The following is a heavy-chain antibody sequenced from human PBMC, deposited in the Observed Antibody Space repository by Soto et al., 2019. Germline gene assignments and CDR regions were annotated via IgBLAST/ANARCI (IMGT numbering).Heavy chain of an antibody. J-gene: IGHJ4*02. CDR2: ISAYTGNT. CDR3: ARDSYYDSSGYYPEPLDY. D-gene: IGHD3-22*01. CDR1: GYSFTDHY. V-gene: IGHV1-18*04. Sequence: ASVKVSCKASGYSFTDHYIHWVRQAPAQGLEWMGWISAYTGNTNYAQKLQGRVTMTTDTSTSTAYMELRSLRSDDTAVYYCARDSYYDSSGYYPEPLDYWGQGTLVTVSS.